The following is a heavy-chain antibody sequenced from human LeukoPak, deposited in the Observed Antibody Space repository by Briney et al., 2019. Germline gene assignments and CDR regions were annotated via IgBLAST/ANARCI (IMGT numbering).Heavy chain of an antibody. CDR2: IYYSGST. D-gene: IGHD6-6*01. J-gene: IGHJ6*02. Sequence: PSETLSLTCTVSGGSISSYYWSWIRQPPGKGLEWIGYIYYSGSTNYNPSLKSRVTISVDTSKNQFSLKLSSVTAADTAVYYCARDASSPYYYYGMDVWGQGTTVTVSS. CDR3: ARDASSPYYYYGMDV. CDR1: GGSISSYY. V-gene: IGHV4-59*01.